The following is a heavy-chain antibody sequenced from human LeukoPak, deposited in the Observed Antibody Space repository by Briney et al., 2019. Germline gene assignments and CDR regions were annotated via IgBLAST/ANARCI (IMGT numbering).Heavy chain of an antibody. D-gene: IGHD3-22*01. CDR3: ARRKAYYYDSSGYYRPAKYYFDY. V-gene: IGHV4-34*01. CDR1: GGSFSGYY. CDR2: INHSGST. J-gene: IGHJ4*02. Sequence: SETLSLTCAVYGGSFSGYYWSWIRQPPGKGLEWIGEINHSGSTNYNPSLKSRVTISVDTSKNQFSLKLSSVTAADTAVYYCARRKAYYYDSSGYYRPAKYYFDYWGQGTLVTVSS.